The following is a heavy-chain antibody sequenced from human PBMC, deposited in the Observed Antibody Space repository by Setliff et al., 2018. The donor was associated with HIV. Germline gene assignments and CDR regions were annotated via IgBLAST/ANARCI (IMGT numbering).Heavy chain of an antibody. CDR1: GGSISSYY. V-gene: IGHV4-4*07. J-gene: IGHJ4*02. CDR3: AIYLRPPYYIDY. D-gene: IGHD3-10*02. Sequence: PSETLSLTCTVSGGSISSYYWSWIRQPAGKGLEWIGRFYTSGSTNYNPSLKRRVTMSLDTSKTQFSLNLSSATAADTAVYYCAIYLRPPYYIDYWGQGMLVTVSS. CDR2: FYTSGST.